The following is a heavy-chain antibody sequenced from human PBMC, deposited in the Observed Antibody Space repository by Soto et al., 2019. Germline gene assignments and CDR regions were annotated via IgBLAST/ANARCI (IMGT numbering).Heavy chain of an antibody. V-gene: IGHV3-11*06. J-gene: IGHJ4*02. D-gene: IGHD5-18*01. CDR3: ARDKRRYGVDY. Sequence: QVQLVESGGGLVKPGGSLRLSCAASGFTFSDYYMSWIRQAPGKGLEWVSYISSSSSYTNYADSVKGRFTISRDNAKNSLYLQMNSLRAEDMAVYYCARDKRRYGVDYWGQGTLVTVSS. CDR2: ISSSSSYT. CDR1: GFTFSDYY.